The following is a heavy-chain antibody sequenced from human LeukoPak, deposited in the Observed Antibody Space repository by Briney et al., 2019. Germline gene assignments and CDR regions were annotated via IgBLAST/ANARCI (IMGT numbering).Heavy chain of an antibody. Sequence: PGGSLRLSCAASGFTFSSYGMHGVRQAPGKGVGWVAVISYDGSNKYYADSVKGRFTISRDNSKNTLYLQMNSLRAEDTAVYYCAKDRGEGGFDYWGQGTLVTVSS. D-gene: IGHD1-26*01. J-gene: IGHJ4*02. CDR1: GFTFSSYG. CDR2: ISYDGSNK. V-gene: IGHV3-30*18. CDR3: AKDRGEGGFDY.